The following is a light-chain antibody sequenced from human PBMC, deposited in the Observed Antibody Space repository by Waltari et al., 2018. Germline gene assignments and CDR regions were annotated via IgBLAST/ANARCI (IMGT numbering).Light chain of an antibody. Sequence: SCRASQSISRYLAWYQQKPGQAPRLLIYGASTRATGIPDRFSGSGSGTDFSLTISGLEPEDSAVYYCQHHFRLPVTFGQGTKVEIK. CDR3: QHHFRLPVT. CDR2: GAS. V-gene: IGKV3-20*01. J-gene: IGKJ1*01. CDR1: QSISRY.